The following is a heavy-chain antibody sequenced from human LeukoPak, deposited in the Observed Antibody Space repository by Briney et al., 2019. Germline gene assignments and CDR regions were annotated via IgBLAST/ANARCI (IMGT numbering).Heavy chain of an antibody. CDR3: ARGASTDTGWFDP. D-gene: IGHD2-2*01. CDR2: INSDGSST. V-gene: IGHV3-74*01. J-gene: IGHJ5*02. CDR1: GFTFSTYW. Sequence: GGSLRLSCAASGFTFSTYWMHWVRQAPGKGLVWVSRINSDGSSTTYADSVKGRFTISRDNAKNPLFLQMNSLRVEDTAVYYCARGASTDTGWFDPWGQGTLVTVSS.